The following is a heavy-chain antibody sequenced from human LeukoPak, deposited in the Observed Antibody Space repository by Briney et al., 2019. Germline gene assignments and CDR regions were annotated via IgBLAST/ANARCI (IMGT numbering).Heavy chain of an antibody. D-gene: IGHD6-19*01. V-gene: IGHV4-39*07. Sequence: KPSETLSLTCTVSGGSISSGSYYWGWIRQPPGKGLEWIGSIYYSGSTYYNPSLKSRVTISVDTSKNQFSLKLSSVTAADTAVYYCARDWGYSSGWYTIFDYWGQGTLVTVSS. J-gene: IGHJ4*02. CDR2: IYYSGST. CDR3: ARDWGYSSGWYTIFDY. CDR1: GGSISSGSYY.